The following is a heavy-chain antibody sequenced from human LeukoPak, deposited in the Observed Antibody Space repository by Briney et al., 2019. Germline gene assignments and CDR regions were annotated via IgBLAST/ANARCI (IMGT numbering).Heavy chain of an antibody. Sequence: PSETLSLTCTVSGGSISSSSYYWGWIRQPPGKGLEWIGSIYYSGSTYYNPSLKSRVTISVDTSKNQFSLKLSPVTAADTAVYYCASLGGVPDYWGQGTLVTVSS. J-gene: IGHJ4*02. V-gene: IGHV4-39*01. CDR3: ASLGGVPDY. CDR1: GGSISSSSYY. CDR2: IYYSGST. D-gene: IGHD3-16*01.